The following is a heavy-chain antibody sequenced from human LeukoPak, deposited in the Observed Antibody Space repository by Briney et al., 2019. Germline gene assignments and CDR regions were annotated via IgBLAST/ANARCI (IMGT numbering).Heavy chain of an antibody. Sequence: SETLSLTCAVYGGSFSGYYWSWIRQPPGKGLEWIGEINRSGSTNYNPSLKSRVTISVDTSKNQFSLKLSSVTAADTAVYYCARRLRITMIVVVITSHFDYWGQGTLVTVSS. CDR3: ARRLRITMIVVVITSHFDY. CDR1: GGSFSGYY. D-gene: IGHD3-22*01. V-gene: IGHV4-34*01. CDR2: INRSGST. J-gene: IGHJ4*02.